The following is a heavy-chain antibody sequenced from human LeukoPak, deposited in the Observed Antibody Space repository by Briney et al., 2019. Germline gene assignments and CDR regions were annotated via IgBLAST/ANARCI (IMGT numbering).Heavy chain of an antibody. CDR3: ASAHIAGYCYYYMDV. D-gene: IGHD1-14*01. CDR1: GGSFSGYY. CDR2: INHSGST. V-gene: IGHV4-34*01. Sequence: TSETLSLTCAVYGGSFSGYYWSWIRQPPGKGLEWIGEINHSGSTNYNPSLKSRVTISVDTSKNQFSLKLSSVTAADTAVYYCASAHIAGYCYYYMDVWGKGTTVTVSS. J-gene: IGHJ6*03.